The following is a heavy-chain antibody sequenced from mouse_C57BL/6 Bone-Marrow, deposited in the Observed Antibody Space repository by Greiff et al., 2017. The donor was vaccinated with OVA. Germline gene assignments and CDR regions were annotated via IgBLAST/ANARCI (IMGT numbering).Heavy chain of an antibody. D-gene: IGHD2-3*01. CDR2: IYPGDGDT. J-gene: IGHJ3*01. V-gene: IGHV1-82*01. Sequence: VKLMESGPELVKPGASVKISCKASGYAFSSSWMNWVKQRPGTGLEWIGRIYPGDGDTNYNGKFKGKATLTADKSSSTAYMQLNSLTSEDSAVYFCANGYYNLLAYWGQGTLVTVSA. CDR3: ANGYYNLLAY. CDR1: GYAFSSSW.